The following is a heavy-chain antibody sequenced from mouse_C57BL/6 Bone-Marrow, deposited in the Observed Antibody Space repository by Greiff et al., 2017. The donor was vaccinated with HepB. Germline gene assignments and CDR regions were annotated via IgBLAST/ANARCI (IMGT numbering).Heavy chain of an antibody. CDR3: AREEIYYGSSYDWYFDV. CDR1: GYTFTDYN. V-gene: IGHV1-22*01. CDR2: INPNNGGT. D-gene: IGHD1-1*01. Sequence: EVQLQQSGPELVKPGASVKMSCKASGYTFTDYNMHWVKQSHGKSLEWIGYINPNNGGTSYNQKFKGKATLTVNKSSSTAYMELRSLTSEDSAVYYCAREEIYYGSSYDWYFDVWGTGTTVTVSS. J-gene: IGHJ1*03.